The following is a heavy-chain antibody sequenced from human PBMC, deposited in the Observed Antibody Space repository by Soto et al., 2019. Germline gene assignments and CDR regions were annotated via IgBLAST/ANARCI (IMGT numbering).Heavy chain of an antibody. J-gene: IGHJ4*02. Sequence: EVQLEESGGGLFQPGGSLRLTCAVSGFSLNNYWMHWVRQRPGKGLVWVARIYRDGTTSYADSVKGRFTISRDNAKNTVSLQMNSLKDEDTAVYDCMRGNTGYGNFDYWGQGTLVTVSS. D-gene: IGHD5-12*01. CDR1: GFSLNNYW. CDR3: MRGNTGYGNFDY. CDR2: IYRDGTT. V-gene: IGHV3-74*01.